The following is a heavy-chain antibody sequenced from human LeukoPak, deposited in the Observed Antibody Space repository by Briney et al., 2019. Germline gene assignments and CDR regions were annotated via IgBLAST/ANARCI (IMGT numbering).Heavy chain of an antibody. J-gene: IGHJ6*02. CDR1: GGSFSGYY. V-gene: IGHV4-34*01. Sequence: KTSETLSLTCAVYGGSFSGYYWSWIRQPPGKGLEWIGEINHSGSTNYNPSLKSRVTISVDTSKNQFSLKLSSVTAADTAVYYCASSGKRYYDFWSGYPGTYYYYGMDVWGQGTTVTVSS. CDR2: INHSGST. D-gene: IGHD3-3*01. CDR3: ASSGKRYYDFWSGYPGTYYYYGMDV.